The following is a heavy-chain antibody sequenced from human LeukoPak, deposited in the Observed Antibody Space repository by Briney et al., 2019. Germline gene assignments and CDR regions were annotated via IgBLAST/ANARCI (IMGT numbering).Heavy chain of an antibody. Sequence: SETLSLTCAVYGGSFSGYYWSWIRQPPGKGLEWIGEINHSGSTNYNPSLKSRVTISVDASKNQFSLKLSSVTAADTAVYYCARHSMIVAPFDYWGQGTLVTVSS. CDR2: INHSGST. CDR1: GGSFSGYY. D-gene: IGHD3-22*01. J-gene: IGHJ4*02. CDR3: ARHSMIVAPFDY. V-gene: IGHV4-34*01.